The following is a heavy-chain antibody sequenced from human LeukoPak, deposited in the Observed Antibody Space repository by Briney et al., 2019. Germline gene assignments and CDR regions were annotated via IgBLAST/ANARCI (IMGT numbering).Heavy chain of an antibody. V-gene: IGHV3-30*04. CDR3: ASFNYYGSGSPGY. CDR1: GFTFSSYA. CDR2: ISYDGSNK. J-gene: IGHJ4*02. D-gene: IGHD3-10*01. Sequence: GGSLRLSCAASGFTFSSYAMHWVRQAPGKGLEWVAVISYDGSNKYYADSVKGRFTISRDNAKNSLYLQMNSLRAEDTAVYYCASFNYYGSGSPGYWGQGTLVTVSS.